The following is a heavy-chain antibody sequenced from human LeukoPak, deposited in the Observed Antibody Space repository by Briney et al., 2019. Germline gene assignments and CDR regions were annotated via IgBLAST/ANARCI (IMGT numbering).Heavy chain of an antibody. CDR3: AGVVLLWFGEQKGIDY. Sequence: ASVKVSCKASGYTFTSYGISWVRQAPGQGLEWMGWISAYNGNTNYAQKLQGRVTMTTDTSTSTAYMELRSLRSDDTAVYYCAGVVLLWFGEQKGIDYWGQGTLVTVSS. V-gene: IGHV1-18*04. D-gene: IGHD3-10*01. J-gene: IGHJ4*02. CDR1: GYTFTSYG. CDR2: ISAYNGNT.